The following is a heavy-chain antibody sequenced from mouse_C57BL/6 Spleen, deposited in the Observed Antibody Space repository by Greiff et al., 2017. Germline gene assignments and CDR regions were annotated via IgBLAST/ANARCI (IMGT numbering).Heavy chain of an antibody. CDR2: INPGSGGT. D-gene: IGHD2-4*01. CDR1: GYAFTNYL. Sequence: QVQLKQSGAELVRPGTSVKVSCKASGYAFTNYLIEWVKQRPGQGLEWIGVINPGSGGTNYNEKFKGKATLTADKSSSTAYMQLSSLTSEDSAVYFCARWSYDYDRDWGFAYWGQGTLVTVSA. V-gene: IGHV1-54*01. J-gene: IGHJ3*01. CDR3: ARWSYDYDRDWGFAY.